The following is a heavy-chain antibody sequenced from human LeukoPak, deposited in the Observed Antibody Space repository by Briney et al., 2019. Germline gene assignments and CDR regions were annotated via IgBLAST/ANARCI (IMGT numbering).Heavy chain of an antibody. V-gene: IGHV3-23*01. CDR3: ATYQLLFGSDSWFDP. J-gene: IGHJ5*02. CDR2: ISGSGGST. Sequence: PGGSLRLSSAASRFTFSSYAMRWLGPAPGKGLEWVSAISGSGGSTYYADSVKGRFTISTDNSKNTLYLQMKSLRAEDAALYYCATYQLLFGSDSWFDPWGQGTLVTVSS. D-gene: IGHD2-2*01. CDR1: RFTFSSYA.